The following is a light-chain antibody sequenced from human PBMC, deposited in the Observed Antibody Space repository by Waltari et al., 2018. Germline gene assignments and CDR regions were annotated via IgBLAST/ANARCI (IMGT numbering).Light chain of an antibody. J-gene: IGKJ1*01. Sequence: EIVMTQSPVTLSVSPGERATLSCRASQSVSSNLAWYQQKPGQAPRLLIDGASTSATGIPARFSGSGSGTEFTLTISSMQSEDFAVDYCQQYNNWPQTFGQGTKVEIK. CDR3: QQYNNWPQT. CDR1: QSVSSN. V-gene: IGKV3-15*01. CDR2: GAS.